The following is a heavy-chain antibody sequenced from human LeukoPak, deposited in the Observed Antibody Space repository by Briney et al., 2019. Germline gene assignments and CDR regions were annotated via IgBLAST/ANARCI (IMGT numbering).Heavy chain of an antibody. D-gene: IGHD3-3*01. CDR2: ISYDGSNK. Sequence: PGGSLRLSCAASGFTFSSYAMSWVRQAPGKGLEWVAVISYDGSNKYYADSVKGRFTISRDNSKNTLYLQMNSLRAEDTAVYYCAKLGSNYDFWSGYSDAFDIWGQGTMVTVSS. CDR3: AKLGSNYDFWSGYSDAFDI. J-gene: IGHJ3*02. V-gene: IGHV3-30*18. CDR1: GFTFSSYA.